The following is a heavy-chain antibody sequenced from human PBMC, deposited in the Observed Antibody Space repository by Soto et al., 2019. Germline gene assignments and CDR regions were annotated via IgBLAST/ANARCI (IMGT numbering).Heavy chain of an antibody. Sequence: SVKVSCKASGGTFSSYAISWVRQAPGQGLEWMGGIIPIFGTANYAQKFQGRVTITADKSTSTAYMELSSLRSEDTAVYYCARGRARLGDLDYCGQGPMFTVAS. CDR3: ARGRARLGDLDY. J-gene: IGHJ4*02. CDR1: GGTFSSYA. CDR2: IIPIFGTA. D-gene: IGHD3-16*01. V-gene: IGHV1-69*06.